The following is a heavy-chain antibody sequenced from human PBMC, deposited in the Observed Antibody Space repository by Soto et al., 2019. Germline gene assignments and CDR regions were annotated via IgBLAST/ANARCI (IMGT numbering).Heavy chain of an antibody. Sequence: QVQLVESGGGVVQPGRSLRLSCVGSGFSFSSYGMHWLRQAPGKGLEWVAAMSFDGKNEYYADSVKGRFTLSRDNSKNTLFLQMTSLRADDTALYYCARKGYIGNFGLDVWGQGTTVTVSS. D-gene: IGHD5-12*01. V-gene: IGHV3-30*03. CDR2: MSFDGKNE. J-gene: IGHJ6*02. CDR1: GFSFSSYG. CDR3: ARKGYIGNFGLDV.